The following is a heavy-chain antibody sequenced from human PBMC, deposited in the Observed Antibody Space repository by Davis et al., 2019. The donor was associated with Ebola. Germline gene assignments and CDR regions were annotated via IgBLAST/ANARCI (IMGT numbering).Heavy chain of an antibody. CDR1: VITFSSYA. V-gene: IGHV3-23*01. D-gene: IGHD3-10*01. CDR2: ISGSGGST. Sequence: GESLKISCTDSVITFSSYAMTWVRQAPGKGLEWVSAISGSGGSTYYADSVKGRFTISRDNAKNSLYLQMNSLRDEDTAVYFCAREVWGVDYNPYFYYGMDVWGQGTTVTVSS. J-gene: IGHJ6*02. CDR3: AREVWGVDYNPYFYYGMDV.